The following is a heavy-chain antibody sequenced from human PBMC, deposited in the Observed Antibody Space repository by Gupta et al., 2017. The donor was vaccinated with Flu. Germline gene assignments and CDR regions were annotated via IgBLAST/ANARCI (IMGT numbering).Heavy chain of an antibody. CDR2: VNGDGTKK. CDR3: VREWSYYDSNGLWREGTFPDS. V-gene: IGHV3-7*01. D-gene: IGHD3-22*01. Sequence: EAQLVESGGGLVQPGGSLRLSCAASGFDFRNYYMAWVRQAPGRGLEWVGNVNGDGTKKLFGGFVQGRFTISRDNTQESVLLYLNNLRGDGTAVYYCVREWSYYDSNGLWREGTFPDSWGQGTLVTVSS. CDR1: GFDFRNYY. J-gene: IGHJ5*02.